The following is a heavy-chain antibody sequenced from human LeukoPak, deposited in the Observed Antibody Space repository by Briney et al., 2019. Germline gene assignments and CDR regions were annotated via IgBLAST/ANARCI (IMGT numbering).Heavy chain of an antibody. CDR1: GFTVSSNY. V-gene: IGHV3-23*01. CDR2: ISGSGGST. Sequence: PGGSLRLSCAASGFTVSSNYMSWVRQAPGKGLEWVSAISGSGGSTYYADSVKGRFTISRDNSKNTLYLQMNSLRAEDTAVYYCAKENGRLAYSGSYDDYWGQGTLVTVSS. D-gene: IGHD1-26*01. J-gene: IGHJ4*02. CDR3: AKENGRLAYSGSYDDY.